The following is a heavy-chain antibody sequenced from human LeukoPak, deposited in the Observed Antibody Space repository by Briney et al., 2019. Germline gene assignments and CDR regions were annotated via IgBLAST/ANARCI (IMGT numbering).Heavy chain of an antibody. Sequence: PGGTLRLSCAASGFTFSSYGMSWDRQAPGKGLEWVSAISGSGGSTYYADSVKGRFTISRDNSKNTLYLQMNSLRAEDTAIYYCARQYISGQWYFDYWGQGTLVTVSS. CDR1: GFTFSSYG. D-gene: IGHD5-18*01. CDR3: ARQYISGQWYFDY. CDR2: ISGSGGST. J-gene: IGHJ4*02. V-gene: IGHV3-23*01.